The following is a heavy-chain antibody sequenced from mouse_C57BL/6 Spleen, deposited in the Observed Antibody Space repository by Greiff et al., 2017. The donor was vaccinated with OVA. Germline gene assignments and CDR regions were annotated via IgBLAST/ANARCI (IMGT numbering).Heavy chain of an antibody. D-gene: IGHD2-4*01. Sequence: VHVKQSGAELVRPGASVKLSCTASGFNIKDDYMPWVKQRPEQGLAWIGWIDPENGDTEYASKFQGKATITADTSSNTAYLQLSSLTSEDTAVYYCTRYYDYDGFDYWGQGTTLTVSS. J-gene: IGHJ2*01. V-gene: IGHV14-4*01. CDR1: GFNIKDDY. CDR2: IDPENGDT. CDR3: TRYYDYDGFDY.